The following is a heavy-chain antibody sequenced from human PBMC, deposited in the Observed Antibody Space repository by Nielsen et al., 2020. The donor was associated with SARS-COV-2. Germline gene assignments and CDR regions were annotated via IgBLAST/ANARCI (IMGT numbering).Heavy chain of an antibody. D-gene: IGHD3-10*01. J-gene: IGHJ4*02. CDR1: AGSISSRSYY. V-gene: IGHV4-39*07. Sequence: SETLSLTCTVSAGSISSRSYYWGWIRQPPGKGLEWIGSIYYSGSTYYNPSLKSRVTISLDTSRNQFSLKLSSVTAADTAVYYCARQNYYGSGTDDDYWGQGTLVTVSS. CDR3: ARQNYYGSGTDDDY. CDR2: IYYSGST.